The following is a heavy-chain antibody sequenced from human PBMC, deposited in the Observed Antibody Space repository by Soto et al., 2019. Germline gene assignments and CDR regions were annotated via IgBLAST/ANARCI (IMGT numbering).Heavy chain of an antibody. J-gene: IGHJ4*02. CDR2: IRSKANSYAT. D-gene: IGHD2-2*01. V-gene: IGHV3-73*01. Sequence: GGSLRLSCAASGFTFSGSAMHWVRQASGKGLEWVGRIRSKANSYATAYAASVKGRFTISRDDSKNTLYLQMNSLKTEDTAVYYCTTNLHCSSTSCHSYWGQGTLVTVSS. CDR3: TTNLHCSSTSCHSY. CDR1: GFTFSGSA.